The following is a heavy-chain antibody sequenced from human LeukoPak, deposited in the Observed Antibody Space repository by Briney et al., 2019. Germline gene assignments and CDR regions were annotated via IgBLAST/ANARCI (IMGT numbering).Heavy chain of an antibody. Sequence: GGSLRLSCAASGFTFSSYAMSWVRQAPGKGLEWVSAISGSGGSTYYADSVKGRFTISRDNSKNTLYLQMNSLRAEDTAEYYCATKGRSSWYYFDYWGQGTLVTVSS. CDR3: ATKGRSSWYYFDY. J-gene: IGHJ4*02. CDR2: ISGSGGST. V-gene: IGHV3-23*01. D-gene: IGHD6-13*01. CDR1: GFTFSSYA.